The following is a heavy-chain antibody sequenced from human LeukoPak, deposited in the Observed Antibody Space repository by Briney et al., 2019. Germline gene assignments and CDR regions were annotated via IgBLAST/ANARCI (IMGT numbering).Heavy chain of an antibody. Sequence: SETLSLTCTVSGGSIGSGGYYWSWIRQHPGKGLGWIGSIYYSGSTYYDPSLKSRVTISVDTSKNQFSLKLSSVTAADTAVYYCARLRGYTSSARGYVEYWGQGTLVTVSS. D-gene: IGHD6-13*01. V-gene: IGHV4-39*01. CDR2: IYYSGST. CDR3: ARLRGYTSSARGYVEY. CDR1: GGSIGSGGYY. J-gene: IGHJ4*02.